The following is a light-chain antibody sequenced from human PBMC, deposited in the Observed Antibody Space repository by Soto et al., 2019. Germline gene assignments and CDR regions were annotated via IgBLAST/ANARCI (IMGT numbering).Light chain of an antibody. Sequence: QSALTPPASVSGSPGQSITISCTGTSSDVGGYKYVSWYQQHPDKAPKLIIFEVSNRPSGISSRFSGSKSGNTASLTISGLQAEDEADYYCASYTSSSTSVIFGRGTNLTVL. CDR3: ASYTSSSTSVI. CDR1: SSDVGGYKY. J-gene: IGLJ2*01. V-gene: IGLV2-14*01. CDR2: EVS.